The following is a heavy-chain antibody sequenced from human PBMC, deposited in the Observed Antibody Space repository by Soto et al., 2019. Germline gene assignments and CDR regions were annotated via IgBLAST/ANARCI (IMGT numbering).Heavy chain of an antibody. J-gene: IGHJ5*02. CDR3: ARSSITIFGVPPGWFDP. CDR2: INHSGST. D-gene: IGHD3-3*01. Sequence: QVQLQQWGAGLLKPSETLSLTCAVYGGSFSGYYWSWIRQPPGKGLEWIGEINHSGSTNYNPSLKSRVHISVDTSKNQFSLKLSSVTAADTAVYYCARSSITIFGVPPGWFDPWGQGTLVTVSS. CDR1: GGSFSGYY. V-gene: IGHV4-34*01.